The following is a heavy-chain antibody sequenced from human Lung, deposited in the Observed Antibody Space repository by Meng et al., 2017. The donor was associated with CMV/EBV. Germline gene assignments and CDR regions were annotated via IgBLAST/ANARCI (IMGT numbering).Heavy chain of an antibody. J-gene: IGHJ5*02. V-gene: IGHV1-18*01. CDR1: GYTFTSYG. D-gene: IGHD1-14*01. CDR2: ISAYNGNT. CDR3: GRGAGANWFDP. Sequence: SCKASGYTFTSYGISWVRQAPGEGLEWMGWISAYNGNTKYAQKLQGRVTMTTDTSTSTDYMELRSLRSDDTAVYYCGRGAGANWFDPWGQGTLVTVSS.